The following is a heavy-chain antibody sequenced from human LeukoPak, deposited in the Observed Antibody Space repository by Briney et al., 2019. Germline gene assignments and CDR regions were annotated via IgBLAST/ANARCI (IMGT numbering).Heavy chain of an antibody. CDR2: ISSSSSYI. V-gene: IGHV3-21*06. Sequence: GGSLRLSCAASGFTFSSYTMNWVRQAPGKGLEWVSSISSSSSYIYYADSVKGRFTISRDNAKNSLYLQMNSLRAEDTAVYYCAREPAYHDIGNFDYWGQGTLDTVSS. D-gene: IGHD3-22*01. CDR1: GFTFSSYT. CDR3: AREPAYHDIGNFDY. J-gene: IGHJ4*02.